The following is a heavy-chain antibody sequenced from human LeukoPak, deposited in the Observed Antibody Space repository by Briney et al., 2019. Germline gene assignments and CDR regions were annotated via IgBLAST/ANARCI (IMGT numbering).Heavy chain of an antibody. J-gene: IGHJ5*02. CDR2: ISSSGSTI. D-gene: IGHD1-26*01. V-gene: IGHV3-11*04. CDR1: GFTFSDYY. Sequence: GGSLRLSCAASGFTFSDYYMSWIRQAPGEGLEWVSYISSSGSTIYSAESVKGRFTISRDNDKNSLYLKMNSLRAEDTAVYYCARVDGSGSYRVSWGQGPLVTVSS. CDR3: ARVDGSGSYRVS.